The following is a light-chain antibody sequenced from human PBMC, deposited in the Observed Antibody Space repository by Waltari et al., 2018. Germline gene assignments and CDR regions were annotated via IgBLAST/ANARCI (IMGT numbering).Light chain of an antibody. CDR2: ASS. CDR3: QQFDNVPLT. J-gene: IGKJ4*01. Sequence: DIQMTQSPSSLSASVGDRVLITCRASQDIDNNLNWYQQKPGTSPKLLIYASSTLEKGVPSRFSGSGSGRKFSFTISSLQPEDFATYYCQQFDNVPLTFGGGTKVDIK. V-gene: IGKV1-33*01. CDR1: QDIDNN.